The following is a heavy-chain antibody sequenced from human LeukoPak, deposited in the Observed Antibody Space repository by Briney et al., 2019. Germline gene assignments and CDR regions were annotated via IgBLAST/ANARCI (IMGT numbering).Heavy chain of an antibody. CDR2: ISQDGRTK. Sequence: PGGSLRLSCAASGFTFTTYYMTWVRQAPGKGLEWLANISQDGRTKYYADSVEGRFAIFRDNAINSVFLQMNSVRAEDTAVYYCARENWSNDYWGQGTLVTVSS. V-gene: IGHV3-7*01. CDR3: ARENWSNDY. CDR1: GFTFTTYY. J-gene: IGHJ4*02. D-gene: IGHD1-1*01.